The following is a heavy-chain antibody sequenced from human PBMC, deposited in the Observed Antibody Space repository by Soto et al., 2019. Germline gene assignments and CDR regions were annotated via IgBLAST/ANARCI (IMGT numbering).Heavy chain of an antibody. CDR2: ISSSGSTI. J-gene: IGHJ4*02. CDR3: ARVGYCTNGVCPDY. D-gene: IGHD2-8*01. CDR1: GFTFSSYE. V-gene: IGHV3-48*03. Sequence: GGSLRLSCAASGFTFSSYEMNWVRQAPGKGLEWVSYISSSGSTIYYADSVKGRFTISRDNAKNSLYLQMNSLRAEDTAVYYCARVGYCTNGVCPDYWGQGTLVTVSS.